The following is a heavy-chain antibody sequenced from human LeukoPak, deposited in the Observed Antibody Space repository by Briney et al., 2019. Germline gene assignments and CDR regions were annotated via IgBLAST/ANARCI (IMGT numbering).Heavy chain of an antibody. D-gene: IGHD6-19*01. Sequence: GGSLRLSCAASGFTFSWYAMSWVRQAPGKGLEWVSAISGSGGSTYYADSVKGRFTISRDNSKNTLYLQMNSLRAEDTAVYYCAKDKEIAVAGTHYYYGMDVWGQGTTVTVSS. J-gene: IGHJ6*02. CDR3: AKDKEIAVAGTHYYYGMDV. CDR1: GFTFSWYA. V-gene: IGHV3-23*01. CDR2: ISGSGGST.